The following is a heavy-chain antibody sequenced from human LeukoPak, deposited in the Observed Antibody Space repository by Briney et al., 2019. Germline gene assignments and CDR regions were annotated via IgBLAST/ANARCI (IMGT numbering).Heavy chain of an antibody. CDR1: GFIFSTNA. CDR2: IGGNSDYA. V-gene: IGHV3-23*01. CDR3: AKDMQTWPRFPDY. J-gene: IGHJ4*02. D-gene: IGHD5-12*01. Sequence: GGSLRLSCAASGFIFSTNAMAWVRQAPGKGLEWVSAIGGNSDYAFYADSVKGRFTTSRDNSKNTLYLQMNGLRVEDTAVYYCAKDMQTWPRFPDYWGQGTLVTVSS.